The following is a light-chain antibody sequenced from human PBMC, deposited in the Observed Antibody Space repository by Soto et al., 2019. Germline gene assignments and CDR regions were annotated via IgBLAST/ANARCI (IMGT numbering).Light chain of an antibody. J-gene: IGLJ1*01. CDR1: SSDVGGYNY. V-gene: IGLV2-11*01. CDR3: CSYAGRFTYV. CDR2: DVS. Sequence: QSALTQPPSVSGSPGQSVSISCTGTSSDVGGYNYVSWYQQHPGKAPKVMIYDVSKRPSGVPDRFSGSKSGNTASLTISGLQSEDEAAYYCCSYAGRFTYVFGPGTQLTVL.